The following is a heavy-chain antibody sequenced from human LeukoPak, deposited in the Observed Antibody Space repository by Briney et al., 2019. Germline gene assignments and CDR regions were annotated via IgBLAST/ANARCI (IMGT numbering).Heavy chain of an antibody. Sequence: SETLSLTCAVYGGSFSGYYWSWIRQPPGKGLEWIGEINHSGSTNYNPSLKSRVTISVDTSKNQFSLKLSSVTAADTALYYCARAKITAADIDRPFDPWGQGTLVTVSS. J-gene: IGHJ5*02. V-gene: IGHV4-34*01. CDR3: ARAKITAADIDRPFDP. CDR2: INHSGST. CDR1: GGSFSGYY. D-gene: IGHD6-13*01.